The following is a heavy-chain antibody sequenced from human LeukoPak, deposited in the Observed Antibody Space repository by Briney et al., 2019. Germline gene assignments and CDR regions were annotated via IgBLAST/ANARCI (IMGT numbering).Heavy chain of an antibody. CDR3: ARDLEVWVAGSEHYYHYQYMDV. CDR1: GYTFTGYY. D-gene: IGHD6-19*01. V-gene: IGHV1-2*02. CDR2: INPNSGGT. J-gene: IGHJ6*03. Sequence: GASVKVSCKASGYTFTGYYMHWVRQAPGQGLEWMGWINPNSGGTNYAQKFQGRVTMTRDTSISTAYMELSRLRSDDTAVYYCARDLEVWVAGSEHYYHYQYMDVWGKGTTVTVSS.